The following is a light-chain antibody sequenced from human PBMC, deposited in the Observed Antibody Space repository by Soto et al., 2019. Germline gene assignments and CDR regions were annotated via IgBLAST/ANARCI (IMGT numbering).Light chain of an antibody. CDR1: QSVSSSY. CDR3: QQYGSSPPYT. Sequence: EIVLTQSPGTLSLSPGERATLSCRASQSVSSSYLAWYQQKPGQAPRLLIYGASSRATGISDRFSGSGSGTDFTLTSSRLEPEDCAVYYCQQYGSSPPYTFGQGTKLEIK. J-gene: IGKJ2*01. CDR2: GAS. V-gene: IGKV3-20*01.